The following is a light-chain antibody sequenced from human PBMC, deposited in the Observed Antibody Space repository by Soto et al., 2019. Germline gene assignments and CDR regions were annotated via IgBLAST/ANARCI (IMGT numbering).Light chain of an antibody. Sequence: EIVMTQSPDTLSVSPGERATLSCRASQSVSSNLAWYQQQPGQAPRLLIYDASTRAPGFPARFSGSWAGTEFTLTISSLQSEDFAVYYCHHYNSWPYTFGQGTKVEIK. V-gene: IGKV3-15*01. CDR1: QSVSSN. CDR2: DAS. J-gene: IGKJ2*01. CDR3: HHYNSWPYT.